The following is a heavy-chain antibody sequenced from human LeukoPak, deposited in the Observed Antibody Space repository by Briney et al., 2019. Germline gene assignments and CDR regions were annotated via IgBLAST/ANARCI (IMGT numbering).Heavy chain of an antibody. J-gene: IGHJ4*02. CDR2: ISGRGGTT. CDR1: GFTFTSFA. CDR3: ANSASGTHPEY. V-gene: IGHV3-23*01. Sequence: GGSLRLSCAASGFTFTSFAMSWVRQAPGKGLEWASVISGRGGTTGYADSVKGRFTISRDNTKNTLYLQMNSLRAEDTAVYYCANSASGTHPEYWGQGTLVTVSS. D-gene: IGHD1-1*01.